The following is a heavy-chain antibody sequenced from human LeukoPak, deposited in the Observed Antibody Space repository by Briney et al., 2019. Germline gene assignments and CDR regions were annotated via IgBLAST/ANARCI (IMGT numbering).Heavy chain of an antibody. CDR3: GRNVDNWNYVDY. CDR2: VFADGSNV. CDR1: GFTYSYYG. J-gene: IGHJ4*02. Sequence: GGSLRLSCTASGFTYSYYGMHWVRQAPGKGLEWLSFVFADGSNVFYADSVRGRFTISRDNRNNILYLQMNSLRAEDTAMYFCGRNVDNWNYVDYWGQGTLVTVSS. V-gene: IGHV3-30*02. D-gene: IGHD3-10*02.